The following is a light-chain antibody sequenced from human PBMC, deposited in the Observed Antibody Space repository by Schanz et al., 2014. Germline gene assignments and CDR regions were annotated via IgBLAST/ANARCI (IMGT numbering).Light chain of an antibody. V-gene: IGLV2-14*03. J-gene: IGLJ2*01. CDR3: SSYTTNSAPGVV. CDR2: DVS. Sequence: QSALTQPPSASGSPGQSVTISCTGTSSDIGRYNYVSWYQHHPGKAPKLMIYDVSNRPSGVSNRFSGSKSGNTASLTISGLQAEDEADYYCSSYTTNSAPGVVFGGGTKLTVL. CDR1: SSDIGRYNY.